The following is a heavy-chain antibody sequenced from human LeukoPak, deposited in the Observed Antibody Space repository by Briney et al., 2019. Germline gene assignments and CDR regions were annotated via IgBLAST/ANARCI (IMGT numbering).Heavy chain of an antibody. D-gene: IGHD6-13*01. CDR1: GGSISSYY. J-gene: IGHJ4*02. CDR2: IYHNGRT. V-gene: IGHV4-59*01. Sequence: TSETLSLTCTVSGGSISSYYWSWIRQPPGEGLDWIGFIYHNGRTDYNPSLKSRVTISADTSKNQFSLRLSSVTAADTAVYYCARVFRAAAVDYWGQGTLVTVSS. CDR3: ARVFRAAAVDY.